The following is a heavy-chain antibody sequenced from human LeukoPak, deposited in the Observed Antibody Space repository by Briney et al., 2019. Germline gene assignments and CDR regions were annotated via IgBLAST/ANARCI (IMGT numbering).Heavy chain of an antibody. Sequence: GASLKVSCKASGYTFTSYDINWVRQATGHGLEWMGWMKPNSGITGYAQKFKGRVTMTRNTSISTAYMKLSSLRSEDTAVYYCARGPGEYYYYYYMDVWGKGTTVTICS. V-gene: IGHV1-8*01. D-gene: IGHD2-21*01. CDR2: MKPNSGIT. CDR1: GYTFTSYD. CDR3: ARGPGEYYYYYYMDV. J-gene: IGHJ6*03.